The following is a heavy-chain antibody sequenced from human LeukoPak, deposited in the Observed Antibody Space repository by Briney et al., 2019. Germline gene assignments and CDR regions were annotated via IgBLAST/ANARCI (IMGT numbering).Heavy chain of an antibody. J-gene: IGHJ3*02. CDR1: GGSFSGYY. Sequence: PSETLSLTCADYGGSFSGYYWSWIRQPPGKGLEWIGEINHSGSTNYNPSLKSRVTISVDTSKNQFSLKLSSVTAADTAVYYCARERGSYAGDAFDIWGQGTMVTVSS. CDR2: INHSGST. CDR3: ARERGSYAGDAFDI. V-gene: IGHV4-34*01. D-gene: IGHD1-26*01.